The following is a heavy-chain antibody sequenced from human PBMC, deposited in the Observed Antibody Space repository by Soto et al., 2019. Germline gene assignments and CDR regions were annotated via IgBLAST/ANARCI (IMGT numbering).Heavy chain of an antibody. CDR2: ISDDGSTA. D-gene: IGHD1-1*01. J-gene: IGHJ4*02. CDR3: ARGPRVSSTGTGAH. Sequence: GGSLRLSCSVSGFTFSAYWMHWVRQVPGKGLTWVSRISDDGSTATYADSVKGRFVISRDNAKNSLYLEMNTLRADDSGLYFCARGPRVSSTGTGAHWGRGTLVTVSS. V-gene: IGHV3-74*01. CDR1: GFTFSAYW.